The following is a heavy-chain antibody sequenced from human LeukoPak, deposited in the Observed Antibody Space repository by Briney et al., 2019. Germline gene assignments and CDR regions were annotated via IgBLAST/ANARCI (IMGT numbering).Heavy chain of an antibody. D-gene: IGHD3-10*01. Sequence: SVKVSCKASGFTFTSSAVQWVRQARGQRREWIGWIVVGSGNTNYAQKFQERVTITRDMSTSTAYMELSSLRSEDTAVYYCAADLHYYGSGSFGPTLYYFDYWGQGTLVTVSS. CDR1: GFTFTSSA. CDR2: IVVGSGNT. J-gene: IGHJ4*02. CDR3: AADLHYYGSGSFGPTLYYFDY. V-gene: IGHV1-58*01.